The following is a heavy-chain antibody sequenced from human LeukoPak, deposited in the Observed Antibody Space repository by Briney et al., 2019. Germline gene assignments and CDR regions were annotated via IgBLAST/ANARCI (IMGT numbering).Heavy chain of an antibody. CDR2: IKQDGSEK. V-gene: IGHV3-7*01. D-gene: IGHD2-21*02. Sequence: QPGGSLRLSCAASGFTFSSYWMSWVRQAPGKGLEWVANIKQDGSEKYYVDSVKGRFTISRDNAKNSLYLQMNSLRAEDTAVYYCARDPNPLDCGGDCYFDYWGQGTLVTVSS. CDR3: ARDPNPLDCGGDCYFDY. CDR1: GFTFSSYW. J-gene: IGHJ4*02.